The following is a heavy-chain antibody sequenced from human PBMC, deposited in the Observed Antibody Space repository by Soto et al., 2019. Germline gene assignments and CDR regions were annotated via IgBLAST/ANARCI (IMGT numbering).Heavy chain of an antibody. V-gene: IGHV3-21*01. CDR3: ARDLLLSSGGTWYSGGFDY. CDR1: GFTFSTYS. D-gene: IGHD2-15*01. Sequence: GGSLRLSCAASGFTFSTYSMNWVRQAPGKGLEWVSSISSRSIYIYYADSVKGRFAISRDDAKNSLYLQVNSLRAEDTAVYYCARDLLLSSGGTWYSGGFDYWGQGTLVTVSS. J-gene: IGHJ4*02. CDR2: ISSRSIYI.